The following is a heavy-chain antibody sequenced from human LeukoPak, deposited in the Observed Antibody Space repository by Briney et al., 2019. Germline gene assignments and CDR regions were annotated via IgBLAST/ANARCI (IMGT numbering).Heavy chain of an antibody. CDR2: ISSSGSTI. Sequence: GGSLRLSCAASGFTFSDYYMSWIRQAPGKGLEWVSYISSSGSTIYYADSVKGRFTISRDNAKNSLYLQMNSLRAEDTAVYYCAKDSRPYYDSLDDYWGQGTLVTVSS. D-gene: IGHD3-22*01. CDR1: GFTFSDYY. V-gene: IGHV3-11*04. CDR3: AKDSRPYYDSLDDY. J-gene: IGHJ4*02.